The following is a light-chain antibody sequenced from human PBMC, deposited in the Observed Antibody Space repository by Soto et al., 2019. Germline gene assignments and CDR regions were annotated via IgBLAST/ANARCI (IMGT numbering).Light chain of an antibody. V-gene: IGKV4-1*01. CDR3: QQYYSSPFT. J-gene: IGKJ3*01. CDR2: WAS. CDR1: QSVLYSSNKKNY. Sequence: DIVMTQSPDSLAVSLGERATINCKSSQSVLYSSNKKNYLAWYQQKAGQRPKLLIYWASTRESGVPDRFSGSGSGTDFTLTISRLQTEDVAVYYCQQYYSSPFTFGPGTKVEIK.